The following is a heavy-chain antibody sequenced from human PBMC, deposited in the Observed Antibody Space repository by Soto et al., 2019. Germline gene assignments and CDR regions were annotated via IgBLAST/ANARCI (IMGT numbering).Heavy chain of an antibody. CDR1: SFTFSTYT. Sequence: PGGSRRLSCAASSFTFSTYTRNWVRQAPGKGLEWISSISSGSSYIYYAGSVKGRFTISRDNAKNSLFLQMNSLRADDTAVYYCAKGQSTYYDFWSRYYDWFDPWGQGTLVTVPS. D-gene: IGHD3-3*01. CDR2: ISSGSSYI. J-gene: IGHJ5*02. CDR3: AKGQSTYYDFWSRYYDWFDP. V-gene: IGHV3-21*04.